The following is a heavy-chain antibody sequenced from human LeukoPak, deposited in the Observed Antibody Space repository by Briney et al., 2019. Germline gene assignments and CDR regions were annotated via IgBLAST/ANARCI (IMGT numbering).Heavy chain of an antibody. CDR3: ASGDSTYYYDSSGPGY. CDR2: INPSGGRT. J-gene: IGHJ4*02. V-gene: IGHV1-46*01. Sequence: ASVKVSCKASGYTFTSYYIYWMRQAHGHGLDWMGIINPSGGRTNYAHKFQGRVTMTRDMSTSTVYMELSSLRSEDTAVYYCASGDSTYYYDSSGPGYWGQGTLVTVSS. CDR1: GYTFTSYY. D-gene: IGHD3-22*01.